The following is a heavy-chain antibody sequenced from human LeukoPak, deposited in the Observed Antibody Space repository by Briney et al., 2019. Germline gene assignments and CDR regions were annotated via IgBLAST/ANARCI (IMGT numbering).Heavy chain of an antibody. Sequence: SETLSLTCTVSGGSISSYYWSWIRQPAGKGLEWIGRIYTSGSTNYNPSLKSRVTISVDTSKNQFSLKLSSVTAADTAVYYCASERYSSGWYKSLDAFDIWGQGTMVTVSS. CDR3: ASERYSSGWYKSLDAFDI. CDR1: GGSISSYY. D-gene: IGHD6-19*01. J-gene: IGHJ3*02. V-gene: IGHV4-4*07. CDR2: IYTSGST.